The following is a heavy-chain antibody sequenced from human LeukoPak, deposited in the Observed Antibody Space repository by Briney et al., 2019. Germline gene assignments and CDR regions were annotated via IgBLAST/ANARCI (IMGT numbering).Heavy chain of an antibody. D-gene: IGHD6-13*01. CDR3: ARYSSSWWFDP. V-gene: IGHV3-30*02. CDR1: GSTFSSYG. CDR2: IRYDGINK. Sequence: GGSLRLSCAASGSTFSSYGMHWVRQAPGKGLEWVAFIRYDGINKYYADSVKGRFTISRDNSKNTLYLQMNSLRAEDTAVYYCARYSSSWWFDPWGQGTLVTVSS. J-gene: IGHJ5*02.